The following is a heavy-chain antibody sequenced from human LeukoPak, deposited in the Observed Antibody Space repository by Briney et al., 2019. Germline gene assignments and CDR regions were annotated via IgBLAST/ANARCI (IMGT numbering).Heavy chain of an antibody. CDR1: GFTFSSYE. CDR2: ISSSGSTK. V-gene: IGHV3-48*03. Sequence: GGSLRLSCAASGFTFSSYEMNWVRQAPGKGLEWVSYISSSGSTKYYADSLMGRFTLSRDNAKKSLHLQMNSLRAEDTAVYYCAREALTETTFGPYDYWGQGTLVTVSS. D-gene: IGHD4-17*01. J-gene: IGHJ4*02. CDR3: AREALTETTFGPYDY.